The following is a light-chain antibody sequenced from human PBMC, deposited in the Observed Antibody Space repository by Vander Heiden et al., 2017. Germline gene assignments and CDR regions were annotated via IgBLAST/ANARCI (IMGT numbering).Light chain of an antibody. CDR3: SAWQDSLNGPV. Sequence: QSVLTQPPSASGTPGQRVTITCSGSSSSIGKHTVSWYQHLPGTAPKVVIYSNDHRPSGVPDRFSGSKSGTSASLSISGLQSEDEADYYCSAWQDSLNGPVFGGGTKLTVL. CDR1: SSSIGKHT. CDR2: SND. J-gene: IGLJ2*01. V-gene: IGLV1-44*01.